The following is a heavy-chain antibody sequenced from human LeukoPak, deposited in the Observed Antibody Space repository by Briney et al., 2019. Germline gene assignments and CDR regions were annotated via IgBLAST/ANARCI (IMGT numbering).Heavy chain of an antibody. V-gene: IGHV3-48*04. CDR2: ISSSSSTI. CDR3: ARVPSLDSTSWSQDY. CDR1: GFTFSSYS. Sequence: GGFLRLSCAASGFTFSSYSMNWVRQAPGKGLEWVSYISSSSSTIYYADSVKGRFTVSRDNAKSSLYLQMDSLRAEDTAVYYCARVPSLDSTSWSQDYWGQGTLVTVSS. J-gene: IGHJ4*02. D-gene: IGHD6-13*01.